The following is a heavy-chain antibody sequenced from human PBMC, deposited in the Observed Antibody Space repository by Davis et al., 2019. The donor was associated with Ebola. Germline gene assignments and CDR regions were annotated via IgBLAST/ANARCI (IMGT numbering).Heavy chain of an antibody. CDR2: IIPIFGTA. CDR1: GGTFSSYA. CDR3: ARNPTQLDRVPYGMDV. D-gene: IGHD3/OR15-3a*01. J-gene: IGHJ6*04. Sequence: SVKVSCKASGGTFSSYAISWVRQAPGQGLEWMGGIIPIFGTANYAQKFQGRVTITADESTSTAYMELSSLRSEDTAVYYCARNPTQLDRVPYGMDVWGKGTTVTVSS. V-gene: IGHV1-69*13.